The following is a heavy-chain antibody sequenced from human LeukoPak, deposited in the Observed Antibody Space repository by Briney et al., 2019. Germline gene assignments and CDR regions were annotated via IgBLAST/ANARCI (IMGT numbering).Heavy chain of an antibody. D-gene: IGHD6-13*01. V-gene: IGHV3-23*01. CDR2: ISGGGHST. Sequence: GGSLRLSCAASGFTFSTYAMSWVRQSPGKGLEWVSGISGGGHSTYYADSVRGRFTISRDNSKNTLYLQMNSLRAEDTAVYYCAKPGSSSWYLFDYWGQGTLVTVSS. J-gene: IGHJ4*02. CDR1: GFTFSTYA. CDR3: AKPGSSSWYLFDY.